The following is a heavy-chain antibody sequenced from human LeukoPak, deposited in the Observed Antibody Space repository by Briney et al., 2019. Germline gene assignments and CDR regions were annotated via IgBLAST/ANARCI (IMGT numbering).Heavy chain of an antibody. D-gene: IGHD6-13*01. V-gene: IGHV3-48*03. J-gene: IGHJ5*02. Sequence: GGSLRLSCAASGFTFSSYEMNWVRQAQGKGLEWVSYISSSGSKKYYADSVKGRFTISRDNAKNSLYLQMNSLRAEDTAVYYCARGTYRIGEAGTSWFDPWGQGTLVTVSS. CDR3: ARGTYRIGEAGTSWFDP. CDR1: GFTFSSYE. CDR2: ISSSGSKK.